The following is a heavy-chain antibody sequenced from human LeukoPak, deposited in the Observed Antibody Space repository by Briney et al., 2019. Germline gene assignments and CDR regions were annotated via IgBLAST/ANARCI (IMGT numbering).Heavy chain of an antibody. CDR2: ISGSGGST. CDR3: AKKPVAGTFCFQH. J-gene: IGHJ1*01. Sequence: PGGSLRLSCAASGFTFSSYAMSWVRQAPGKGLEWVSAISGSGGSTYYADSVKGRFTISRDNTKNTLYLQMNSLRAEDTAVYYCAKKPVAGTFCFQHWGQGTLVTVSS. V-gene: IGHV3-23*01. D-gene: IGHD6-19*01. CDR1: GFTFSSYA.